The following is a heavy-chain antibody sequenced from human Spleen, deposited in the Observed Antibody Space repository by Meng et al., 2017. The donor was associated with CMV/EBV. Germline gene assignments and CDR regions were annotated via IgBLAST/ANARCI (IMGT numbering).Heavy chain of an antibody. Sequence: GGSLRLSCAASGFTFSAYVMSGVRQAPGKGLEWISTISGNDGTTDYADSVKGRFTISRDNSKNTLFLQMNSLRVEDTDVYYGAAHRGGGYCSSTSGYGASIREYGMDVWGQGTTVTVSS. J-gene: IGHJ6*02. CDR3: AAHRGGGYCSSTSGYGASIREYGMDV. CDR1: GFTFSAYV. V-gene: IGHV3-23*01. D-gene: IGHD2-2*01. CDR2: ISGNDGTT.